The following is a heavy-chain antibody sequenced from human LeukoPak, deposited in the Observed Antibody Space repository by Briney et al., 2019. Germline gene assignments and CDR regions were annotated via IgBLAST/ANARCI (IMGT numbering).Heavy chain of an antibody. CDR2: IFGSGGSA. CDR1: VFTFNSYA. J-gene: IGHJ4*02. Sequence: GGSLRLSCAASVFTFNSYAMYWVRQAPGEGLEWVSGIFGSGGSAHYADSVKGRFTISRDNSKNTVYLQMDSLRVEDTAVYYCGKTTTGYSSGRYPGWPVDYWGQGTLVTVSS. D-gene: IGHD6-19*01. V-gene: IGHV3-23*01. CDR3: GKTTTGYSSGRYPGWPVDY.